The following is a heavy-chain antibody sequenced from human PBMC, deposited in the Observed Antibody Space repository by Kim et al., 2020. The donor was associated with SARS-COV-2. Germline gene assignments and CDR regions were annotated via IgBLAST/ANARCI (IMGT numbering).Heavy chain of an antibody. Sequence: ASVKVSCKASGYTFTGYYMHWVRQAPGQGLEWMGRINPNSGGTNYAQKFQGRVTMTRDTSISTAYMELSRLSSDDTAVYYCARGGDTAMEYYYYYGMDVWGQGTTVTVSS. V-gene: IGHV1-2*06. J-gene: IGHJ6*02. CDR1: GYTFTGYY. CDR2: INPNSGGT. CDR3: ARGGDTAMEYYYYYGMDV. D-gene: IGHD5-18*01.